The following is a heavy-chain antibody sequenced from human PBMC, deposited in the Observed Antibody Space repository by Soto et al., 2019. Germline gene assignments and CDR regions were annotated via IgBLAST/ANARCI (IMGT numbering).Heavy chain of an antibody. V-gene: IGHV1-8*01. CDR1: GYTFTSYD. D-gene: IGHD6-6*01. Sequence: ASVKVSGKASGYTFTSYDINWVRQATGQGLEWMGWMNPNSGNTGYAQKFQGRVTMTRNTSISTAYMELSSLRSEDTAVYYCARTPGRQLAPTDYWGQGTLVTVSS. J-gene: IGHJ4*02. CDR3: ARTPGRQLAPTDY. CDR2: MNPNSGNT.